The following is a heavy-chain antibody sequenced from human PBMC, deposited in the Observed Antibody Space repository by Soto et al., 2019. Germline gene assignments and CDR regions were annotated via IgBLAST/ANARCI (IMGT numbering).Heavy chain of an antibody. Sequence: SETLPLTYTVSGGTIISYYWSWIRQPPGKGLEWIGYIYYSGSTNYNPSLKSRVTISVDTSKNQFSLKLSSVTAADTAVYYCARDRYCSGLYYYGMDVWGQGTTVTVS. D-gene: IGHD6-19*01. CDR1: GGTIISYY. CDR2: IYYSGST. CDR3: ARDRYCSGLYYYGMDV. V-gene: IGHV4-59*01. J-gene: IGHJ6*02.